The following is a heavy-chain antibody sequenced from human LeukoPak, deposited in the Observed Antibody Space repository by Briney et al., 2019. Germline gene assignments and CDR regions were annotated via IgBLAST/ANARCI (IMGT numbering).Heavy chain of an antibody. CDR2: ISGSGGST. D-gene: IGHD2-15*01. V-gene: IGHV3-23*01. CDR1: GFTFSSYA. Sequence: GGSLRLSCAASGFTFSSYAMSWVRQAPGKGLEWVSAISGSGGSTYYADSVKGRFTISRDNSKNTLYPQMNSLRAEDTAVYYCAKVVVVAATTSPIDYWGQGTLVTVSS. J-gene: IGHJ4*02. CDR3: AKVVVVAATTSPIDY.